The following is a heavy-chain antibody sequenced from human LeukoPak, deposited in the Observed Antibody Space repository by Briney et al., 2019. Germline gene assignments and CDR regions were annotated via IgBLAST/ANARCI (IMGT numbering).Heavy chain of an antibody. CDR3: ARGHDTVTTFDY. V-gene: IGHV3-7*01. Sequence: GGSLRLSCAASGFTFSSYWMSWVRQAPGKGLEWVANIKQDGSEKYCVDSVRGRFTISRDNAKNSLYLQMNSLRAEDTAVYYCARGHDTVTTFDYWGQGTLVTVSS. CDR2: IKQDGSEK. J-gene: IGHJ4*02. D-gene: IGHD4-17*01. CDR1: GFTFSSYW.